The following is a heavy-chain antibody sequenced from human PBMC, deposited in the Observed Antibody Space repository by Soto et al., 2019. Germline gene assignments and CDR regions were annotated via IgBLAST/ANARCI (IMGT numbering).Heavy chain of an antibody. D-gene: IGHD5-12*01. V-gene: IGHV1-2*02. CDR3: GRGRSGQIVVFY. CDR2: IGPESGAT. Sequence: AAVKFSFNASGYPFTCHYIHWVRQAPEQGPEWMGEIGPESGATRYAQKFQGRVTMTRDMSITTVYMELNNLSPDDTAVYYCGRGRSGQIVVFYWGQGTPVTVSS. CDR1: GYPFTCHY. J-gene: IGHJ4*02.